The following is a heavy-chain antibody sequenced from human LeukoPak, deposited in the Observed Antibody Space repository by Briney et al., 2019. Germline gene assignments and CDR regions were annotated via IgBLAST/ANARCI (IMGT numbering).Heavy chain of an antibody. CDR1: GDSIRGYY. J-gene: IGHJ5*02. CDR3: ARERSSGYYWFDP. Sequence: PSETLSLTCSVSGDSIRGYYWNWIRQPAGKELEWIGRIYSTGGTNHNPSLKSRVTMSVDTSNNQVSLKLSSVTAADTAVYYCARERSSGYYWFDPWGRGILVTVSS. CDR2: IYSTGGT. V-gene: IGHV4-4*07. D-gene: IGHD6-19*01.